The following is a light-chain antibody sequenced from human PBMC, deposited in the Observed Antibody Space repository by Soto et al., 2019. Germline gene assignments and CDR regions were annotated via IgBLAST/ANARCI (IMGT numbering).Light chain of an antibody. CDR3: TSYAGSNNVV. V-gene: IGLV2-8*01. CDR2: EVD. J-gene: IGLJ3*02. CDR1: SSDVGGYNY. Sequence: QSVLTQPPSASGSPGQSVTISCTGTSSDVGGYNYVSWYQQHPGKAPILMIYEVDKRPSGVPDRFSGSKPGNTASLTVSGLQAEDEADYYCTSYAGSNNVVFGGGTKLTVL.